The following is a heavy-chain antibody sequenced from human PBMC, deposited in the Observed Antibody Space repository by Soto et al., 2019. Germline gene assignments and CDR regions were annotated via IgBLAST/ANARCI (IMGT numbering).Heavy chain of an antibody. CDR3: ARDFSRYSSSSLTSHYYYGMDV. Sequence: GGSLRLSCAASGFTFSSYEMNWVRQAPGKGLEWVSYISSSGSTIYYADSVKGRFTISRDNAKNSLYLQMNSLRAEDTAVYYCARDFSRYSSSSLTSHYYYGMDVWGQGTTVTVSS. CDR2: ISSSGSTI. CDR1: GFTFSSYE. J-gene: IGHJ6*02. V-gene: IGHV3-48*03. D-gene: IGHD6-6*01.